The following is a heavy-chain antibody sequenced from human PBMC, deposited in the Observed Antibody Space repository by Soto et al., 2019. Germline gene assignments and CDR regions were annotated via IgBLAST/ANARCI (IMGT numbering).Heavy chain of an antibody. J-gene: IGHJ6*03. CDR1: GYTFTSYD. CDR3: ARGGCSSTSCYGYYYYYMDV. Sequence: QVQLVQSGAEVKKPGASVKVSCKASGYTFTSYDINWVRQATGQGLEWMGWMNPNSGNTGYTQKVQGGVTITRTTSISTAYIELSSLRSEDTAVYYCARGGCSSTSCYGYYYYYMDVWGKGTTVTVSS. D-gene: IGHD2-2*01. V-gene: IGHV1-8*01. CDR2: MNPNSGNT.